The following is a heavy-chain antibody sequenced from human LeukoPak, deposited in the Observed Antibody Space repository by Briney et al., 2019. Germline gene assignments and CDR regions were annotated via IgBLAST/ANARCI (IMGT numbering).Heavy chain of an antibody. CDR3: ATLGYYDSSGYSDYYYYMDV. D-gene: IGHD3-22*01. Sequence: PSETLSLTCTVSGVSISSYYWSWIRQPPGKGLEWIGYIYYSGSTNYNPSLKSRVTISVDTSKNQFSLKLSSVTAADTAVYYCATLGYYDSSGYSDYYYYMDVWGKGTTVTVSS. CDR1: GVSISSYY. J-gene: IGHJ6*03. CDR2: IYYSGST. V-gene: IGHV4-59*01.